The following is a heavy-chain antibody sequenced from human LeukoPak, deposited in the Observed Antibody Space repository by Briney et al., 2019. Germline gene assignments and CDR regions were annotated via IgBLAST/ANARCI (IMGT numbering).Heavy chain of an antibody. CDR3: ARIDYYDSSGYSYYYYGMDV. CDR1: GFTFSVYG. Sequence: GGSLRLSCASSGFTFSVYGMNWVRQAPGKGLEWVSYISSSSNSIYYADSVKGRFTISRENAKNSLYLQMNSLRVEDTAVYYCARIDYYDSSGYSYYYYGMDVWGQGTTVTVSS. J-gene: IGHJ6*02. CDR2: ISSSSNSI. D-gene: IGHD3-22*01. V-gene: IGHV3-48*04.